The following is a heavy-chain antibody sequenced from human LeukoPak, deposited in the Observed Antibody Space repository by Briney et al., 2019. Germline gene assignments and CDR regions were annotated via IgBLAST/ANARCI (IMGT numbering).Heavy chain of an antibody. CDR3: ARGKEVITMLRGLKPGYYFGY. J-gene: IGHJ4*02. D-gene: IGHD3-10*01. CDR2: IYYSGRT. Sequence: SETLSLTCSVSGGSISSYYWSWIRQPPGKGLEWIGYIYYSGRTSYNPSLKSRVTISVDTSKNQFSLRLSSVTAADTAVYYCARGKEVITMLRGLKPGYYFGYWGQGTLVTVSS. CDR1: GGSISSYY. V-gene: IGHV4-59*01.